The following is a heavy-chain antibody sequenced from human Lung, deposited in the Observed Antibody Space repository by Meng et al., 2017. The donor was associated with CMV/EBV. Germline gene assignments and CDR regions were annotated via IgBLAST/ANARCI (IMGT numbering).Heavy chain of an antibody. Sequence: GGSLRLSCAAPGFTFSHYKMNWVRQAPGKGLEWVSYISRSDNTKDYADSVTGRFTISRDNAKNSLYLHMNSLRADDTAVYYCARSDSYGDFDSWGQGTLVTVSS. V-gene: IGHV3-48*03. CDR1: GFTFSHYK. CDR3: ARSDSYGDFDS. CDR2: ISRSDNTK. J-gene: IGHJ4*02. D-gene: IGHD5-18*01.